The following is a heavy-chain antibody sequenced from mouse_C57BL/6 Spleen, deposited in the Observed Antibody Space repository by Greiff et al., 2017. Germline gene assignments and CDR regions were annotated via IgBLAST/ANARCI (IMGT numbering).Heavy chain of an antibody. Sequence: VQLQQSGAELAKPGASVKLSCKASGYTFTSYWMHWVKQRPGQGLEWIGYINPSSGYPKYNQKFKDKATLTADKSSSTAYMQLRSLTYEGSAVYYCGRGGYGNFPFDYWGQGTTLTVST. CDR1: GYTFTSYW. CDR3: GRGGYGNFPFDY. D-gene: IGHD2-1*01. J-gene: IGHJ2*01. V-gene: IGHV1-7*01. CDR2: INPSSGYP.